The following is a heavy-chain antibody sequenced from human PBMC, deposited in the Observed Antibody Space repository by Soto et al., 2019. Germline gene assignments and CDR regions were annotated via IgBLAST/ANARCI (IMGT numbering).Heavy chain of an antibody. Sequence: ASVKVSCKASGYTFTSYGISWVRQAPGQGLEWMGWISAYNGNTNYAQKLQGRVTMTTDTSTSTAYMELRSLRSDDTAVYYCARVVFEYSSSSRAFDIWGQGTMLTVSS. D-gene: IGHD6-6*01. CDR2: ISAYNGNT. CDR1: GYTFTSYG. V-gene: IGHV1-18*04. J-gene: IGHJ3*02. CDR3: ARVVFEYSSSSRAFDI.